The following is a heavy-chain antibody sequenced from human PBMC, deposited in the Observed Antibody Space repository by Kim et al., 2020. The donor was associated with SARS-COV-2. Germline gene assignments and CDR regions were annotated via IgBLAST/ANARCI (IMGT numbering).Heavy chain of an antibody. CDR3: ASLGYSSGWSSY. J-gene: IGHJ4*02. Sequence: YYTPSLKSRVTISVDTSKNQFSLKLSSVTAADTAVYYCASLGYSSGWSSYWGQGTLVTVSS. D-gene: IGHD6-19*01. V-gene: IGHV4-39*01.